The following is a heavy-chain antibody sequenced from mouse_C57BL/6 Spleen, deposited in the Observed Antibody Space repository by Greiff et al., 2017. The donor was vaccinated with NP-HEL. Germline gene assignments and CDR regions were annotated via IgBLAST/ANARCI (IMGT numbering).Heavy chain of an antibody. J-gene: IGHJ3*01. V-gene: IGHV1-82*01. CDR2: IYPGDGDT. CDR1: GYAFSSSW. CDR3: ARGGWLVPFAY. D-gene: IGHD2-3*01. Sequence: QVHVKQSGPELVKPGASVKISCKASGYAFSSSWMNWVKQRPGKGLEWIGRIYPGDGDTNYNGKFKGKATLTADKSSSTAYMQLSSLTSEDSAVYFCARGGWLVPFAYWGQGTLVTVSA.